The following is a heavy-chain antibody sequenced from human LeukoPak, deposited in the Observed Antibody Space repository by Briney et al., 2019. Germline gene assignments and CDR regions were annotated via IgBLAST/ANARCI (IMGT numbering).Heavy chain of an antibody. CDR3: ARADRSGTYNFDY. CDR1: RFTFSSYS. D-gene: IGHD1-26*01. CDR2: ISGTSRTI. J-gene: IGHJ4*02. Sequence: GGSLRLSCAASRFTFSSYSMNWVRQAPGKGLEWVSYISGTSRTIYYADSVKGRFTISRDNAKNSLSLQMNSLRDEDTAVYYCARADRSGTYNFDYWGQGTLVTVSS. V-gene: IGHV3-48*02.